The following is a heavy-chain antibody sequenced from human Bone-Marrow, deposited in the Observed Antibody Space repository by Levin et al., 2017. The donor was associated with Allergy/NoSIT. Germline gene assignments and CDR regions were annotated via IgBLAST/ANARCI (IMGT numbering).Heavy chain of an antibody. Sequence: GGSLRLSCAASGFTFSTYAMSWVRQAPGKGLEWVSSISKTGINTHYADSVKGRFIISRDNSKNTLYLQMNSLRAEDTAVYYCAKVGSGWFRNKLDSWGQGTLVTVSS. J-gene: IGHJ4*02. V-gene: IGHV3-23*01. D-gene: IGHD6-19*01. CDR1: GFTFSTYA. CDR2: ISKTGINT. CDR3: AKVGSGWFRNKLDS.